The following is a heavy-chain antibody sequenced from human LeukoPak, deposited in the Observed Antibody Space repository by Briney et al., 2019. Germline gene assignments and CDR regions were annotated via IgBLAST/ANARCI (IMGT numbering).Heavy chain of an antibody. V-gene: IGHV3-7*01. CDR2: IKQDGSEK. CDR3: ARGWNYAFRFDY. Sequence: PGGSLRLSCAAPGFTFSDYWMTWVRQAPGKGLEWVAHIKQDGSEKYYVDSVKGRFTISRDNAKNLVYLQMNRLRAEDTAVYFCARGWNYAFRFDYWGQGALVSVSS. J-gene: IGHJ4*02. D-gene: IGHD1-7*01. CDR1: GFTFSDYW.